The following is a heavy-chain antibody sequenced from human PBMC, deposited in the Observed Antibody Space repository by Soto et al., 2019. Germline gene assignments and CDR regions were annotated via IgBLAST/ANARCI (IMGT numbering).Heavy chain of an antibody. CDR1: GGSFSGYY. J-gene: IGHJ4*02. V-gene: IGHV4-34*01. CDR2: INHSGST. Sequence: QVQLQQWGAGLLKPSETLSLTCAVYGGSFSGYYWSWIRQPPGKGLEWLGEINHSGSTNYNPSLKSRVTISVDTSKNQFSLKLSAVTAADTAVYYCAREARERDGYNRGFFDYWGQGTLVTVSS. CDR3: AREARERDGYNRGFFDY. D-gene: IGHD5-12*01.